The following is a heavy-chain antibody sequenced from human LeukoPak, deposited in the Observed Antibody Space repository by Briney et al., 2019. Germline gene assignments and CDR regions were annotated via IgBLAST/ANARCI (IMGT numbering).Heavy chain of an antibody. V-gene: IGHV4-39*01. D-gene: IGHD3-10*01. CDR3: ARHGITYYYGSGSYSLFDY. Sequence: SETLPLTCTVSGGSISSSSYYWGWIRQPPGKGLEWIGSIYYSGSTYYNPSLKSRVTISVDTSKNQFSLKLSSVTAADTAVYYCARHGITYYYGSGSYSLFDYWGQGTLVTVSS. J-gene: IGHJ4*02. CDR2: IYYSGST. CDR1: GGSISSSSYY.